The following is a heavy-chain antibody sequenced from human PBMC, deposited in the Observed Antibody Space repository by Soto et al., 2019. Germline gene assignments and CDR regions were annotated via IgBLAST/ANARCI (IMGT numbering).Heavy chain of an antibody. CDR1: GFTFSNYW. CDR2: INQDGSEI. CDR3: ARGDEYGGDY. D-gene: IGHD1-26*01. Sequence: EVQLVESGGDLVQPGGSLGLSCAASGFTFSNYWMSWVRQAPGKGLEWVANINQDGSEIYYVGSVKGRFTISRDNAKNSLFLQMNSLRAEDTAVYYCARGDEYGGDYWGQGTLATVSS. J-gene: IGHJ4*02. V-gene: IGHV3-7*01.